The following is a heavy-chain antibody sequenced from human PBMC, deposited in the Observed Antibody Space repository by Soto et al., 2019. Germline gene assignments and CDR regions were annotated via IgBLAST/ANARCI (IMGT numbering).Heavy chain of an antibody. CDR1: GFTFNNYA. V-gene: IGHV3-23*01. D-gene: IGHD3-10*01. CDR3: AKGRGGSGSLTPRVDF. J-gene: IGHJ4*02. Sequence: EVQLLESGGGLVQPGGSLRLSCAASGFTFNNYAMTWVRQAPGKGLELVSAISGGGDTTSYADSVKGRFTVSRDGSKNTLYLQMSSVRAEDTALYYCAKGRGGSGSLTPRVDFWGQGTLVTVSS. CDR2: ISGGGDTT.